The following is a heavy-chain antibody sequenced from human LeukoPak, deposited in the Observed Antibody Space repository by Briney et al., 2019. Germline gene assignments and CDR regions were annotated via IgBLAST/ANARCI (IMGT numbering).Heavy chain of an antibody. Sequence: SQTLSLTCTVSGGSISSGSYYWSWIRQPAGKGLEWIGRIYTSGSTNYNPSLKSRVTISVDTSKNQFSLKLSSLTAADTAVYYCARGPRGEYYFDYWGQGTLVTVSS. CDR2: IYTSGST. V-gene: IGHV4-61*02. CDR1: GGSISSGSYY. CDR3: ARGPRGEYYFDY. J-gene: IGHJ4*02. D-gene: IGHD3-10*01.